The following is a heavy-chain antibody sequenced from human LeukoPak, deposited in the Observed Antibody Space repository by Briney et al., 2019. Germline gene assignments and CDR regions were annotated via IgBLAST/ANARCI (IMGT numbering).Heavy chain of an antibody. CDR1: GGSFSGHY. CDR3: ARSVSGGLECDS. Sequence: PSETLSLTCAVYGGSFSGHYWTWIRQPPGKGLEWIGEINHNGITNYNPSLKSRVTISVDTSKNQFSLELRSVTAADTAVYYCARSVSGGLECDSWAQGSLVNLSS. V-gene: IGHV4-34*01. D-gene: IGHD3-16*01. J-gene: IGHJ4*02. CDR2: INHNGIT.